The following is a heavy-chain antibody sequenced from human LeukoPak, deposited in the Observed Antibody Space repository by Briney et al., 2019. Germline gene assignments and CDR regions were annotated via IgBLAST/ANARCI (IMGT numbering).Heavy chain of an antibody. Sequence: DTLSLTCTVSVASSNNYYGTGIRRPRGGRGEGIGYWEDSWNSNFNPSLKSRVNISLDTSKNYFNLELSSLTASDTAVYYCVRIQKEAGLAIADGVTWGPGTLFTVSS. J-gene: IGHJ4*02. CDR2: WEDSWNS. CDR3: VRIQKEAGLAIADGVT. D-gene: IGHD6-19*01. CDR1: VASSNNYY. V-gene: IGHV4-4*08.